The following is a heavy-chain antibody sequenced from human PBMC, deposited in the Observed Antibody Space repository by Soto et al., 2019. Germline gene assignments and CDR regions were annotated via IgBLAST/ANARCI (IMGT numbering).Heavy chain of an antibody. J-gene: IGHJ4*02. Sequence: GESLKISCKGSGYSFNSYWITWVRQMPGKGLEWMGRIDPTGSYTNYSPSFQGHVTISADKSISTAYLQWSSLEASDSAMYYCARPLGSGSNLDYWGQGALVTVSS. V-gene: IGHV5-10-1*01. CDR3: ARPLGSGSNLDY. CDR2: IDPTGSYT. CDR1: GYSFNSYW. D-gene: IGHD6-19*01.